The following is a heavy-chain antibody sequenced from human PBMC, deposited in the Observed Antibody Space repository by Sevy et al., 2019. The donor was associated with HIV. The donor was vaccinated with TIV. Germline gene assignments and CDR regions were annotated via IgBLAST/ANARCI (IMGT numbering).Heavy chain of an antibody. Sequence: ATVKVSCKVSGYTLTAFAMHWVRQAPGKGLERMGTFDPEDHERIYAQKFQGRVSMTEDTSADTAYMELSSLRSEDTAIYYCATTKDYYDRSAYPVDYWGQGTTVFVSS. CDR3: ATTKDYYDRSAYPVDY. J-gene: IGHJ4*02. CDR2: FDPEDHER. V-gene: IGHV1-24*01. D-gene: IGHD3-22*01. CDR1: GYTLTAFA.